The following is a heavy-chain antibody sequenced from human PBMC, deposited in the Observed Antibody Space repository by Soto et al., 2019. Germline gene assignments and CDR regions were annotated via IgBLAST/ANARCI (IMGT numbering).Heavy chain of an antibody. D-gene: IGHD6-19*01. CDR3: ARDRIAVAGSPLNYYYYGMDV. V-gene: IGHV1-18*01. CDR2: ISAYNGNT. J-gene: IGHJ6*02. Sequence: ASVKVSCKASGYTFTSYGISWVRQAPGQGLEWMGWISAYNGNTIYAQKLQGRVTMTTDTSTSTAYMELRSLRSDDTAVYYCARDRIAVAGSPLNYYYYGMDVWGQGTTVTVSS. CDR1: GYTFTSYG.